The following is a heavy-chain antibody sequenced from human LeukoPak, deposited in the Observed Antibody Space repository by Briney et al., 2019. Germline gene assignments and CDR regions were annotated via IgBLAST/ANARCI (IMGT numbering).Heavy chain of an antibody. CDR2: ISSSSSYI. Sequence: GGSQRLSCAASGFTFSSYAMSWVRQAPGKGLEWVSSISSSSSYIYYADSVKGRFTISRDNSKNTLYLQMNSLRAEDTAVYYCANLQEYYYDSSGYLDYWGQGTLVTVSS. V-gene: IGHV3-21*04. D-gene: IGHD3-22*01. J-gene: IGHJ4*02. CDR3: ANLQEYYYDSSGYLDY. CDR1: GFTFSSYA.